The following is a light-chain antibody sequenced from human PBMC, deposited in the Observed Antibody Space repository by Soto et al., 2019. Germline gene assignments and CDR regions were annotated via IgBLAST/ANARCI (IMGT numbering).Light chain of an antibody. J-gene: IGLJ1*01. Sequence: QSVLTQPASVSGSPGQSITISCTGTSSDNAIYNYVSWYQQHPGKAPKLLIYRGSNRPSGVSNRFSGSESGNTASLTISGLQAEDETYYYCSSYTRTGSLYVFGTGTKVTV. CDR3: SSYTRTGSLYV. CDR1: SSDNAIYNY. V-gene: IGLV2-14*01. CDR2: RGS.